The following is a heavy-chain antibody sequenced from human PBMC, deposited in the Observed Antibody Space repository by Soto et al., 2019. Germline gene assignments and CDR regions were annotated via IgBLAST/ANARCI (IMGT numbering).Heavy chain of an antibody. J-gene: IGHJ4*02. CDR2: ISAYNGNT. V-gene: IGHV1-18*01. D-gene: IGHD2-8*01. CDR1: GYTFTSYG. Sequence: QVQLVQSGAEVKKPGASVKVSCKASGYTFTSYGISWVRQAPGQGLEWMGWISAYNGNTNYAQQLQGRVTMTTDTTTSTAYMELRTLRSDDTAVYYCAREAGNIVLMVYAINHTPLDYWGQGTLVTVSS. CDR3: AREAGNIVLMVYAINHTPLDY.